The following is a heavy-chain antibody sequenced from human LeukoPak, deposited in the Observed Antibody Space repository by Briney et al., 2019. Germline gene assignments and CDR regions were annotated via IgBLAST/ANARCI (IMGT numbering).Heavy chain of an antibody. D-gene: IGHD3-10*01. CDR2: IYYSGST. J-gene: IGHJ5*02. CDR1: GGSFSGYY. CDR3: ARTYYGDNWFDP. V-gene: IGHV4-59*01. Sequence: PSETLSLTCAVYGGSFSGYYWSWIRQPPGKGLEWIGYIYYSGSTNYNPSLKSRVTISVDTSKNQFSLKLSSVTAADTAVYYCARTYYGDNWFDPWGQGTLVTVSS.